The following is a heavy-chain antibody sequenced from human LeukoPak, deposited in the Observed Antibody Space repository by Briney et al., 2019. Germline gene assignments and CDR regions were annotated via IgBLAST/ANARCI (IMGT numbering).Heavy chain of an antibody. Sequence: SETLSLTCTVSGGSISHYYWSWIRQPPGKGLEWIGYIYYSGTTNYNPSLKSRVTISVDTSKNQFSLKLNSVTAADTVVYYCAREDPRTKVPEGMDVWGQGTTVTVSS. CDR3: AREDPRTKVPEGMDV. CDR2: IYYSGTT. CDR1: GGSISHYY. J-gene: IGHJ6*02. D-gene: IGHD4/OR15-4a*01. V-gene: IGHV4-59*01.